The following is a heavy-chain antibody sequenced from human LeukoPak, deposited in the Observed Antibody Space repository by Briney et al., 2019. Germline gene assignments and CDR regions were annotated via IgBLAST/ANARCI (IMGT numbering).Heavy chain of an antibody. CDR3: ARKGCSSTSCLYYYYMDV. CDR2: ISYDGSNK. Sequence: GRSLRLSCAASGFTFSSYAMHWVRQAPGKGLEWVAVISYDGSNKYYADSVKGRFTISRDNSKNTLYLQMNSLRAEDTAVYYCARKGCSSTSCLYYYYMDVWGKGTTVAVSS. CDR1: GFTFSSYA. J-gene: IGHJ6*03. V-gene: IGHV3-30-3*01. D-gene: IGHD2-2*01.